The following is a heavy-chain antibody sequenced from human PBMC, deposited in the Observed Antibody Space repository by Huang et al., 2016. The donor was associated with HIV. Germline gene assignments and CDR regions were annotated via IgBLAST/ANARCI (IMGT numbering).Heavy chain of an antibody. Sequence: EVQLVESGGGLVKPGGSLRLSCAASGFTFSSYSMNWVRQAPGKGLEWVSSISRSSRYIYYADSVKGRFTISRDNAKNSLYLQMNSLRVEDTAVYYCARDWDLAPFDYWGQGTLVTVSS. CDR2: ISRSSRYI. CDR1: GFTFSSYS. CDR3: ARDWDLAPFDY. J-gene: IGHJ4*02. D-gene: IGHD1-26*01. V-gene: IGHV3-21*01.